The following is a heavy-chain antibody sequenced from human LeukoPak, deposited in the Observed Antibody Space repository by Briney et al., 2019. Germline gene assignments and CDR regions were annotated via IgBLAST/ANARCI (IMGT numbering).Heavy chain of an antibody. CDR2: IYYSGST. Sequence: PSQTLSLTCTVSGGSISSGDYYWSWIRQPPGEGLEWIGYIYYSGSTYYNPSLKSRVTISVDTSKNQFSLKLSSVTAADTAVYYCARAGPVAPEYQLLIFGAFDIWGQGTMVTVSS. D-gene: IGHD2-2*01. V-gene: IGHV4-30-4*08. J-gene: IGHJ3*02. CDR1: GGSISSGDYY. CDR3: ARAGPVAPEYQLLIFGAFDI.